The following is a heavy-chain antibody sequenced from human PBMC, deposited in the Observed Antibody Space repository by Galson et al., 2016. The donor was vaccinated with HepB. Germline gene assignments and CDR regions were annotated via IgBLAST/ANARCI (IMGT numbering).Heavy chain of an antibody. CDR2: ISYTGSS. D-gene: IGHD3-10*01. J-gene: IGHJ3*02. V-gene: IGHV4-31*03. CDR1: GYSISSGGYH. Sequence: TLSLTCTVSGYSISSGGYHWSWIRQHPGKGLEWIGYISYTGSSSYNPSLKSRLSMSIDPSKNQFSLKLESVTAADTAMYFCSIEPADFGDDTDAFEIWGQGTVVIVS. CDR3: SIEPADFGDDTDAFEI.